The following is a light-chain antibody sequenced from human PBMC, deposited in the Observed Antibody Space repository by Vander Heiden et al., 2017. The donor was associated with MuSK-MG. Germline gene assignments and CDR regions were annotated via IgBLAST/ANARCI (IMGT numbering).Light chain of an antibody. Sequence: DIQMTQSPSSLSASVGDRVTITCRASQSISSYLNWYQQKPGKAPKLLIYAASSLQSGVPSRFSGSGSGTDCTRTISSLQPEDFATYYCQQSYSTPWTFGQGTKGEIK. CDR3: QQSYSTPWT. V-gene: IGKV1-39*01. CDR2: AAS. CDR1: QSISSY. J-gene: IGKJ1*01.